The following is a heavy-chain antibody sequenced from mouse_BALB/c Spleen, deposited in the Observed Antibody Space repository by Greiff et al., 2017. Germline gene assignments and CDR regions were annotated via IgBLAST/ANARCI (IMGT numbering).Heavy chain of an antibody. V-gene: IGHV1-14*01. CDR1: GYTFTSYV. Sequence: VQLQQSGPELVKPGASVTMSCKASGYTFTSYVMHWVKQKPGQGLEWIGYINPYNDGTKYNEKFKGKATLTSDKSSSTAYMELSSLTSEDSAVYYCVGIRWYFDVWGAGTTVTVSS. D-gene: IGHD1-1*01. CDR2: INPYNDGT. J-gene: IGHJ1*01. CDR3: VGIRWYFDV.